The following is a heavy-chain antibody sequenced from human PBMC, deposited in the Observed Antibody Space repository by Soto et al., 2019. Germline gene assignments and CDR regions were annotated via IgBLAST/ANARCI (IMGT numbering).Heavy chain of an antibody. V-gene: IGHV1-69*01. CDR2: FIPIFVSA. CDR1: GGTVSSYA. CDR3: ARDVSSDTTGFRGYDL. J-gene: IGHJ4*02. D-gene: IGHD3-10*01. Sequence: QLHLVPSGAEVKKAGSSVKVSCKASGGTVSSYAITWVRQAPGQGLEWMGVFIPIFVSAHYAPKFLGRITITADASTSTAYMELSGLTSEDTAIYYCARDVSSDTTGFRGYDLWGQGTQVTVSS.